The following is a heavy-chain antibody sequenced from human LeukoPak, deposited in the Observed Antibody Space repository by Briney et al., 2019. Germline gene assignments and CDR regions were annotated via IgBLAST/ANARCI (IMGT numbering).Heavy chain of an antibody. CDR2: IYHTGST. V-gene: IGHV4-38-2*02. CDR1: GYSISSGYY. J-gene: IGHJ3*02. Sequence: PSETLSLTCTVSGYSISSGYYWGWIRQPPGKGLEWIGSIYHTGSTNYNPSLKSRVTISVDTSKNQFSLKLSSVTAADTAVYYCARVEMATIQAFDIWGQGTMVTVSS. CDR3: ARVEMATIQAFDI. D-gene: IGHD5-24*01.